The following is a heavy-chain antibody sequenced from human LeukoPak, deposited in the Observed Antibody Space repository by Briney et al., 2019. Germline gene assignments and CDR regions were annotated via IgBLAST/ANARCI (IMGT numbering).Heavy chain of an antibody. Sequence: SETLYLICAVFGVSFNGYYWSWIRQPPGKGLEWILEINRSGSTNYNPSLKSRVTISVDTSKNQFSLKLSSVTAADTAVYYCARDKILEWSDAFDIWGQGTMVTVSS. D-gene: IGHD3-3*01. CDR2: INRSGST. V-gene: IGHV4-34*01. CDR3: ARDKILEWSDAFDI. J-gene: IGHJ3*02. CDR1: GVSFNGYY.